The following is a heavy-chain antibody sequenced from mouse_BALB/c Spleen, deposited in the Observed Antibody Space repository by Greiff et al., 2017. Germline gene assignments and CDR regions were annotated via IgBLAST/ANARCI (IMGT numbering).Heavy chain of an antibody. D-gene: IGHD2-4*01. Sequence: EVQLVESGGGLVQPGGSRKLSCAASGFTFSSFGMHWVRQAPEKGLEWVAYISSGSSTIYYADTVKGRFTISRDNPKNTLFLQMTSLRSEDTAMYYCAKDYDYDVVFAYWGQGTLVTVSA. J-gene: IGHJ3*01. V-gene: IGHV5-17*02. CDR1: GFTFSSFG. CDR2: ISSGSSTI. CDR3: AKDYDYDVVFAY.